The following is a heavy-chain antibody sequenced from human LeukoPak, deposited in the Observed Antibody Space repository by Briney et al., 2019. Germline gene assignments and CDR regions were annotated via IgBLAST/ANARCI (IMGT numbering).Heavy chain of an antibody. CDR1: GFTFSSYA. J-gene: IGHJ4*02. Sequence: GGSLRLSCAASGFTFSSYAMSWVREAPGKGLEWVSTISNSDYSTYYADSVKGRFTISRANSENTLYLQMNNLRAEDTAVYYCAKATGYLLWGQGTLVTVSS. V-gene: IGHV3-23*01. D-gene: IGHD1-14*01. CDR3: AKATGYLL. CDR2: ISNSDYST.